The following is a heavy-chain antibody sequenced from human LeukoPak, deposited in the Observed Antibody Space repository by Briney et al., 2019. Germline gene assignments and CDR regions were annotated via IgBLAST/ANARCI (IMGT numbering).Heavy chain of an antibody. D-gene: IGHD6-19*01. CDR2: INPSGCST. CDR1: GYTFTSYY. J-gene: IGHJ4*02. V-gene: IGHV1-46*01. CDR3: ARDQFRAPPVAVAGTGWTMVFGPNDY. Sequence: ASVKVSCKASGYTFTSYYMHWVRQAPGQGLEWMGIINPSGCSTSYAQKFQGRVTMTRGMSTSTVYMELSSLRSEDTAVYYCARDQFRAPPVAVAGTGWTMVFGPNDYWGQGTLVTVSS.